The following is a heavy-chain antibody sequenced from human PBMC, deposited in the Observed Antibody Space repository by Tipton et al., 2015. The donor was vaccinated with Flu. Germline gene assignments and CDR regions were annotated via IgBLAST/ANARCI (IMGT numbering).Heavy chain of an antibody. D-gene: IGHD3-22*01. V-gene: IGHV3-53*01. Sequence: VQLVQSGGGLIQPGGSLRLSCAASGFTVSSNYVSWVRQAPGKGLEWVSVIYSDGSTFYADSVKGRFTISRDNSNNILYLQMNSLRAEDTAVYYCARGTYYSDSHGYSRRVVLDSWGQGTLVTVSS. J-gene: IGHJ4*02. CDR3: ARGTYYSDSHGYSRRVVLDS. CDR1: GFTVSSNY. CDR2: IYSDGST.